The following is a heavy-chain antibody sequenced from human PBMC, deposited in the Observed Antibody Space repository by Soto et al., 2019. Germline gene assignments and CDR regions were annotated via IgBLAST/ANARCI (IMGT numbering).Heavy chain of an antibody. CDR1: GLTFRNYA. V-gene: IGHV3-23*01. CDR2: ISESGGST. CDR3: AKSDTGDGEFDY. J-gene: IGHJ4*02. Sequence: EVQLLESGGGLIQPGGSLRLSCAASGLTFRNYAMSWVRQAPGKGLEWVSFISESGGSTYYADSVKGRFTISRDNAKNTLYLQMNSLRAEDTALYYCAKSDTGDGEFDYWGQGTLVTVSS. D-gene: IGHD4-17*01.